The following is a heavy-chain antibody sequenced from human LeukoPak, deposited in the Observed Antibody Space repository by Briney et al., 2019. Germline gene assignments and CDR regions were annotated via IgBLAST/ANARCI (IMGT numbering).Heavy chain of an antibody. V-gene: IGHV3-21*01. CDR1: GFSLSSYD. CDR2: ISTTSTYI. J-gene: IGHJ5*02. Sequence: GGSLRLSCAASGFSLSSYDMNWVRQAPGKGLEWVSSISTTSTYIYYRYSVKGRFTISRDNARNSLYLQMNGLRAEDTAVYYCARADCFSSACYLRSSWFDPWGQGTLVTVSS. CDR3: ARADCFSSACYLRSSWFDP. D-gene: IGHD2-21*01.